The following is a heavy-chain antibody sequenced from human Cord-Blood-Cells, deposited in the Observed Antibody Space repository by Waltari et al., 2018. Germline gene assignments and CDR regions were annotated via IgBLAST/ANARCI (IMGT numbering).Heavy chain of an antibody. CDR3: AKVGNYGDYVVDY. J-gene: IGHJ4*02. V-gene: IGHV3-9*01. Sequence: EVQLVESGGGLVQPGRSLRLSCAASGFTFDDYAMHWVRQAPGKGLEWVSGISWNSGSIGYADSVKDRFTISRDNAKNSMYLQMNSLRAEDTALYYCAKVGNYGDYVVDYWGQGTLVTVSS. CDR2: ISWNSGSI. D-gene: IGHD4-17*01. CDR1: GFTFDDYA.